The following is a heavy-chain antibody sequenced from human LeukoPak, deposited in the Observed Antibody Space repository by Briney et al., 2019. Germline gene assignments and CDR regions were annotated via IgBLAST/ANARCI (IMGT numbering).Heavy chain of an antibody. CDR1: GGSISSGDYY. CDR3: ARGGYSYGSSPWFDP. CDR2: IYYSGST. V-gene: IGHV4-30-4*08. Sequence: SETLSLTCTVSGGSISSGDYYWSWIRQPPGKGLEWIGYIYYSGSTYYNPSLESRVTISVDTSKNQSSLKLSSVTAADTAVYYCARGGYSYGSSPWFDPWGQGTLVTVSS. D-gene: IGHD5-18*01. J-gene: IGHJ5*02.